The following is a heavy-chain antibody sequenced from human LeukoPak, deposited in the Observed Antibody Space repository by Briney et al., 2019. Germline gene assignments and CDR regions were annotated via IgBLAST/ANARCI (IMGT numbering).Heavy chain of an antibody. Sequence: PSQTLSLTCTVYGGSISSGSYYWSWIRQPAGKGLEWIGRIYTSGSTNYNPSLKSRVTMSVDTSKKQISLKLSSVTAADTAVYYCARVFWGYFDYWGQGTLVTVSS. V-gene: IGHV4-61*02. CDR1: GGSISSGSYY. CDR3: ARVFWGYFDY. J-gene: IGHJ4*02. D-gene: IGHD3-16*01. CDR2: IYTSGST.